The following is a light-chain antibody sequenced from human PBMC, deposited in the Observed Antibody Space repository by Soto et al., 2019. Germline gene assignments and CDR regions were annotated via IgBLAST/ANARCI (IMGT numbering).Light chain of an antibody. CDR3: CSYAGSYTYV. CDR2: DVS. V-gene: IGLV2-11*01. CDR1: SSDVGGYNY. J-gene: IGLJ1*01. Sequence: QSVLTQPRSVSGSPGQSVTISCTGTSSDVGGYNYVSWYQQHPGKAPKLMIYDVSKRPSGVPDRFSGCKSGNTASLTISGLQAEDEADYYCCSYAGSYTYVFGTGTKLTVL.